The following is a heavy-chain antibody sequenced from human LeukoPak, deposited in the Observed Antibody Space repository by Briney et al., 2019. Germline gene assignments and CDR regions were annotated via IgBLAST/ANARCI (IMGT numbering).Heavy chain of an antibody. V-gene: IGHV1-2*02. D-gene: IGHD2-15*01. CDR3: ARSILEYCSGGSCYAGNWFDS. Sequence: ASVKVSCKASGYIFTGYYIHWVRQAPGQGLEWMGWINPSSGGRIYAHNFQGRVTMASETSIRTAYMDLTILRADDTAVYYWARSILEYCSGGSCYAGNWFDSWGQGTLVTVSS. CDR1: GYIFTGYY. CDR2: INPSSGGR. J-gene: IGHJ5*01.